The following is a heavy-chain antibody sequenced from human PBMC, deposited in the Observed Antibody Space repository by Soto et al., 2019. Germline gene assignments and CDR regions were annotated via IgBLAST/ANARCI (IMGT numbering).Heavy chain of an antibody. Sequence: PSEARGVRFSVCGGAARGYGLSGFRQPPGKGLERIGYIYYTRSTNYTPPLQSRVTLPLDPSKNPFYLKLSSVTAADTAVYYCARSGYRSGWYDYWGQGPLVTVS. CDR2: IYYTRST. CDR3: ARSGYRSGWYDY. D-gene: IGHD6-19*01. J-gene: IGHJ4*02. CDR1: GGAARGYG. V-gene: IGHV4-59*02.